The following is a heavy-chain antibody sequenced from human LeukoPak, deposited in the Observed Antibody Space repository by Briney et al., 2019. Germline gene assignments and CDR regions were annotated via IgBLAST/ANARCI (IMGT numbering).Heavy chain of an antibody. CDR1: GFTFSDYW. J-gene: IGHJ3*02. D-gene: IGHD3-22*01. CDR3: ARDLEDSSPFGAFDM. CDR2: VNRDGSST. Sequence: GRSLRLSCAASGFTFSDYWMHWVRQAPGKGLVWVSRVNRDGSSTSYADSVKGRFTISRDNAKNTLSLQMNSLRAEDTAVYYCARDLEDSSPFGAFDMWGQGTMVTVSS. V-gene: IGHV3-74*01.